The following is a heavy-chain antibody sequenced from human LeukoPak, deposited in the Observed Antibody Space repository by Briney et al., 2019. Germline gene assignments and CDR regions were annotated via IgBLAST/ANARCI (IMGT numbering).Heavy chain of an antibody. D-gene: IGHD4-11*01. J-gene: IGHJ6*02. CDR1: GGTFSSYA. V-gene: IGHV1-69*04. Sequence: SVKVSCKASGGTFSSYAISWVRQAPGQGLEWMGRIIPILGIANYAQKFQGRVTTTADKSTSTAYMELSSLRSEDTAVYYCARDDYSNYGTDYYYGMDVWGQGTTVTVSS. CDR2: IIPILGIA. CDR3: ARDDYSNYGTDYYYGMDV.